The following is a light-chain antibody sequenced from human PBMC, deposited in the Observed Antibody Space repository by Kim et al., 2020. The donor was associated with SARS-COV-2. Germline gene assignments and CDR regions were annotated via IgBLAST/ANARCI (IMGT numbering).Light chain of an antibody. CDR2: DAS. J-gene: IGKJ3*01. CDR1: QSIGSY. CDR3: QQHNSCPFT. Sequence: ASVGDRATITCRASQSIGSYLAWHQQKPGKAPKLLIDDASILETGVPSRFSGSGSGTEFTLTISSLQPEDFAIYYCQQHNSCPFTFGPGTKVDIK. V-gene: IGKV1-27*01.